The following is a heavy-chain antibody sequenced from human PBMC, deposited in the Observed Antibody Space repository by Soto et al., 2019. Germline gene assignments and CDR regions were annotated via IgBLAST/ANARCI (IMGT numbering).Heavy chain of an antibody. CDR2: INPSGST. V-gene: IGHV4-34*02. D-gene: IGHD3-3*01. CDR3: ARVFWYYYYYMDV. CDR1: GGSFSGFY. J-gene: IGHJ6*03. Sequence: QVQLEQWGAGLLKPSGTLSLRCVLSGGSFSGFYWSWIRQAPGQGLEWIGDINPSGSTSYNPSLESRVTIAIDTSNNHFSLNVSSVTAADTAVYYCARVFWYYYYYMDVWGKGTTVTVFS.